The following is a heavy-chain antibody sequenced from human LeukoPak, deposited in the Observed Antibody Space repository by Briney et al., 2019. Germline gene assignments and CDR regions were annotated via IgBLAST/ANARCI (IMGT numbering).Heavy chain of an antibody. D-gene: IGHD3-3*01. J-gene: IGHJ5*02. CDR1: GFTFSSYS. V-gene: IGHV3-48*04. CDR3: AKVVAYYDFWSGYYTDNWFDP. CDR2: ISSSSSTI. Sequence: GGSLRLSCAASGFTFSSYSMNWVRQAPGKGLEWVSHISSSSSTIYYADSVKGRFTISRDNAKNSLYLQMNSLGAEDTAVYYCAKVVAYYDFWSGYYTDNWFDPWGQGTLVTVSS.